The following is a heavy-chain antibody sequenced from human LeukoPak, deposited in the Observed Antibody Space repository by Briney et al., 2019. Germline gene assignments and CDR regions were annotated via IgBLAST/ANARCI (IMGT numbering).Heavy chain of an antibody. CDR2: IKQDGSEK. D-gene: IGHD6-13*01. V-gene: IGHV3-7*03. J-gene: IGHJ4*02. Sequence: PGGSLRLSCAASGFTFSSYWMSWVRQAPGKGLEWVANIKQDGSEKYYVDSVKGRFTISRDNAKNSLYLQMNSLRAEDTAVYYCAISTSWSSTGGFDYWGQGTLVTVSS. CDR3: AISTSWSSTGGFDY. CDR1: GFTFSSYW.